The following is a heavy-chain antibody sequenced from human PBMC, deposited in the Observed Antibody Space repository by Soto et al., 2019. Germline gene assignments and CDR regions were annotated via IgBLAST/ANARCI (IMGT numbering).Heavy chain of an antibody. CDR1: GYTFTSYG. CDR2: INTYSGST. J-gene: IGHJ4*02. CDR3: TRERLVLHHPLLLDF. V-gene: IGHV1-18*01. Sequence: ASVKVSCKTSGYTFTSYGFAWVRQAPGQGLEWMGWINTYSGSTDYAQKFQGRITMTTDTSTSTVYMELRSLTSDDTAVYYCTRERLVLHHPLLLDFWGQGTLVTVSS. D-gene: IGHD6-19*01.